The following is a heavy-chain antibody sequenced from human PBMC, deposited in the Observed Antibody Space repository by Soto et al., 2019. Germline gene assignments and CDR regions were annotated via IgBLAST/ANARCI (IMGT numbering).Heavy chain of an antibody. Sequence: SVKVSCKASGGTFSSYAISWVRQAPGQGLEWMGGIIPIFGTANYAQKFQGRVTITADESTSTAYMELSSLRSEDTAVYYCARDQAGAWFGELSRGGMDVWGQGTTVTVS. V-gene: IGHV1-69*13. D-gene: IGHD3-10*01. CDR2: IIPIFGTA. CDR3: ARDQAGAWFGELSRGGMDV. CDR1: GGTFSSYA. J-gene: IGHJ6*02.